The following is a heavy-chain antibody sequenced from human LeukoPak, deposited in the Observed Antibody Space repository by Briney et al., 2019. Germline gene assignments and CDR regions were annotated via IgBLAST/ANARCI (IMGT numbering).Heavy chain of an antibody. V-gene: IGHV4-34*01. J-gene: IGHJ4*02. CDR1: GGSFSGYY. D-gene: IGHD2-15*01. Sequence: SETLTLTCAVYGGSFSGYYWSWIRQPPGKGLEWIGEINHSGSTNYNPSLKSRVTMSVDTSKNQFSLKLSSVTAADTAVYYCARGPLAGVVVAATQVGFDYWGQGTLVTVSS. CDR3: ARGPLAGVVVAATQVGFDY. CDR2: INHSGST.